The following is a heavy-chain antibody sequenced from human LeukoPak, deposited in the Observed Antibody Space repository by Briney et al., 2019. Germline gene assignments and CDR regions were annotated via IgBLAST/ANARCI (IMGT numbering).Heavy chain of an antibody. J-gene: IGHJ4*02. CDR3: AGAEMNYYDSSGYHGSFDY. CDR2: INHSGST. Sequence: PSETLSLTCAVYGGSFSGYYWSWIRQPPGKGLEWIGEINHSGSTNYNPSLKSRVTISVDTSKNQFSLKLSSVTAADTAVYYCAGAEMNYYDSSGYHGSFDYWGQGTLVTVPS. CDR1: GGSFSGYY. D-gene: IGHD3-22*01. V-gene: IGHV4-34*01.